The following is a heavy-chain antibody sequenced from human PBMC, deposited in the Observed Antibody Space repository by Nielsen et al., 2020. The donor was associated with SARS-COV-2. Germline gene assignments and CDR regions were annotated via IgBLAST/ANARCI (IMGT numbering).Heavy chain of an antibody. D-gene: IGHD2/OR15-2a*01. CDR1: GFTFSSYA. Sequence: GESLKISCAASGFTFSSYAMSWVRQAPGKGLEWVSAISGSGGSTYYADSVKGRFTISRDNSKNTLYLQMNSLRAEDTAVYYCAKEFYGPSDYWGQGTLVTVSS. J-gene: IGHJ4*02. CDR2: ISGSGGST. CDR3: AKEFYGPSDY. V-gene: IGHV3-23*01.